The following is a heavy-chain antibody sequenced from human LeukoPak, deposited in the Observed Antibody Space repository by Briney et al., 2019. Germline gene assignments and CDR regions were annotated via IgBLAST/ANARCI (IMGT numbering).Heavy chain of an antibody. CDR3: GRAEYGGNYYYYGMDV. J-gene: IGHJ6*02. Sequence: SQTLSLTCAISGDSVSSNSAAWNWIRQSPSRGLEWLGRTYYRSKWYTDYATSVKGRITIRSDTSKNQFSLQLNSMTPDDTAVYYCGRAEYGGNYYYYGMDVWGQGTTVTVSS. D-gene: IGHD4-23*01. V-gene: IGHV6-1*01. CDR1: GDSVSSNSAA. CDR2: TYYRSKWYT.